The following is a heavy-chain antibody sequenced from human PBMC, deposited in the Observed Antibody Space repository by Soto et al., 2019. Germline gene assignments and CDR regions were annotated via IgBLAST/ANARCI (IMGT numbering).Heavy chain of an antibody. V-gene: IGHV1-46*01. D-gene: IGHD6-19*01. CDR1: GYTFTAYY. J-gene: IGHJ4*02. Sequence: GASVKVSCKASGYTFTAYYMHWVRQAPGQGLEWMGIINPSGGSTTYAQKFQGRLTMTRDTSTSTVYMDLSSLRSEDTAVYYCARDPSSGTLDYWGQGTLVTVSS. CDR3: ARDPSSGTLDY. CDR2: INPSGGST.